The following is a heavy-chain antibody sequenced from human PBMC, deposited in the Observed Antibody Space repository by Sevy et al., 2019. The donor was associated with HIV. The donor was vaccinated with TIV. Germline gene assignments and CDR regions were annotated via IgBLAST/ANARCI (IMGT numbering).Heavy chain of an antibody. D-gene: IGHD2-2*02. Sequence: ASVKVSCKASGYTFTGYYMHWVRQATGQGLEWMGWINPNSGGTNYAQKFQGRVTMTRDTSISTAYMELSRLRSDDTAVYYCAREGGYCSSTSCYTSWFDPWGQGTLVTVSS. CDR2: INPNSGGT. CDR3: AREGGYCSSTSCYTSWFDP. CDR1: GYTFTGYY. J-gene: IGHJ5*02. V-gene: IGHV1-2*02.